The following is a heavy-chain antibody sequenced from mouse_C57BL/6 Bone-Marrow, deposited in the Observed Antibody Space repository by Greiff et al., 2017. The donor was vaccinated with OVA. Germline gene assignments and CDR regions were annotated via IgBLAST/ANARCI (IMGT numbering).Heavy chain of an antibody. CDR2: INPSNGGT. CDR1: GYTFTSYW. V-gene: IGHV1-53*01. J-gene: IGHJ4*01. Sequence: QVQLQQPGTELVKPGASVKLSCKASGYTFTSYWMHWVKQRPGQGLEWIGNINPSNGGTNYNEKFKSKATLTADKSSSTAYMQFSSLTSEDSAIYYCARSGDYGFYAMDYWGQGTSVTVSS. CDR3: ARSGDYGFYAMDY. D-gene: IGHD1-2*01.